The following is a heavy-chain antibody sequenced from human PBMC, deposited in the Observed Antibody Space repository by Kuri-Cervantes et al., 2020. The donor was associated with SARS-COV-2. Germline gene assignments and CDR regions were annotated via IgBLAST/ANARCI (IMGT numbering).Heavy chain of an antibody. J-gene: IGHJ1*01. CDR1: GFTFSSYA. CDR3: AKADSFSSSWYLQH. V-gene: IGHV3-23*01. CDR2: ISGSGGST. D-gene: IGHD6-13*01. Sequence: GGSLRLSCAASGFTFSSYAMSWVRQAPGKGLEWVSAISGSGGSTYYADSVKGRFNIPRDNSKNTLYLQMNSLRAEDTAVYYCAKADSFSSSWYLQHWGQGTLVTVSS.